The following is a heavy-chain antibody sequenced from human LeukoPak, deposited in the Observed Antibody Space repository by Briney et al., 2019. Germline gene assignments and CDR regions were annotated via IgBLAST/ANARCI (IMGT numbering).Heavy chain of an antibody. CDR3: AKAIHSSSSGVVDY. Sequence: PGGSLRLSCAASGFIFSNYAMRWVRQAPGKGLEWVTFIRYDGSNKYYAESVKGRFTISRDNSKNTLYLQMNSLRAEDTAVYYCAKAIHSSSSGVVDYWGQGTLVTVSS. J-gene: IGHJ4*02. V-gene: IGHV3-30*02. CDR2: IRYDGSNK. CDR1: GFIFSNYA. D-gene: IGHD6-6*01.